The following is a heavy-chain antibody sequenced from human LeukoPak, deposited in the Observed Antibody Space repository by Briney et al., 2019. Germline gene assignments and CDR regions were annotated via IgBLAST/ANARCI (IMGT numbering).Heavy chain of an antibody. CDR1: GFTFSSYY. CDR3: ARDYYDSSGYGAFDI. D-gene: IGHD3-22*01. Sequence: TLSLTCAASGFTFSSYYWHWIRQAPGKGLEWVAVIWYDGSNKYYADSVKGRFTTSRDNSKNTLYLQMNSLRAEDTAVYYCARDYYDSSGYGAFDIWGQGTMVTVSS. J-gene: IGHJ3*02. V-gene: IGHV3-33*01. CDR2: IWYDGSNK.